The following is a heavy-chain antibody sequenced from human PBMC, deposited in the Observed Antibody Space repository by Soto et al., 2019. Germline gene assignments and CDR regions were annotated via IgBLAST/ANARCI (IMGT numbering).Heavy chain of an antibody. J-gene: IGHJ5*02. Sequence: PSETLSLTCAVYGGSFSGYYWSWIRQPPGRGLEWIGEINHSGSTNYNPSLKSRVTISVDTSKNQFSLKLSSVTAADTAVYYCGGGLGIAARLDWFDPWGQGTLVTVSS. CDR3: GGGLGIAARLDWFDP. CDR2: INHSGST. D-gene: IGHD6-6*01. CDR1: GGSFSGYY. V-gene: IGHV4-34*01.